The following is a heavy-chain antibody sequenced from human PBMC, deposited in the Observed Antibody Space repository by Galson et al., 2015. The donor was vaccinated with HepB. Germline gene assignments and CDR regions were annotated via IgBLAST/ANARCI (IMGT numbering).Heavy chain of an antibody. CDR1: GGSISSSSYY. J-gene: IGHJ4*02. Sequence: TCTVSGGSISSSSYYWGWIRQPPGKGLEWIGSIYYSGSTYYNPSLKSRVTISVDTSKNQFSLKLSSVTAADTAVYYCARDFIRGYSYGSFDYWGQGTLVTVSS. V-gene: IGHV4-39*07. CDR2: IYYSGST. D-gene: IGHD5-18*01. CDR3: ARDFIRGYSYGSFDY.